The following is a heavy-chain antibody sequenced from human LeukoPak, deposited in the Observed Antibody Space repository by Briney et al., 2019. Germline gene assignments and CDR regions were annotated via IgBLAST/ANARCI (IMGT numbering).Heavy chain of an antibody. CDR1: GGTFSSYA. CDR3: ARGSGGYSGYDYVPGYYYGMDV. D-gene: IGHD5-12*01. J-gene: IGHJ6*02. Sequence: SVKVSCKASGGTFSSYAISWVRQAPGQGLEWMGGIIPIFGTANYAQKFQGRVTITADESTSTAYMELSSLRSEDTAVYYCARGSGGYSGYDYVPGYYYGMDVWGQGTTVTVSS. V-gene: IGHV1-69*13. CDR2: IIPIFGTA.